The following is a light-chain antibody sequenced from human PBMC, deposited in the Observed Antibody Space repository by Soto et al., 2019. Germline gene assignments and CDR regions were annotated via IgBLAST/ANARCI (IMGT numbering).Light chain of an antibody. CDR2: AAS. Sequence: DISMTQSPAALSASVGDRTTITCRTSQDIGGRLAWFQQKPGKAPQYLIQAASILQSGVPSRFSGSGSGTEFTLTTSSLQPDDFATYYCQHYDAFLWTFGQGTKVDI. CDR1: QDIGGR. CDR3: QHYDAFLWT. J-gene: IGKJ1*01. V-gene: IGKV1D-16*01.